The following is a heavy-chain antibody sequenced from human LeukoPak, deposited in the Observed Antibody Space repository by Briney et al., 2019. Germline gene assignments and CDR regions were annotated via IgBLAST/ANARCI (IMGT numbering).Heavy chain of an antibody. D-gene: IGHD3-10*01. V-gene: IGHV1-69*13. CDR2: IIPIFGAA. CDR1: GYTFTSYA. CDR3: TIRKGITMVRGVINYNPSYGMDV. J-gene: IGHJ6*02. Sequence: ASVKVSCKASGYTFTSYAMNWVRQAPGQGLEWMGGIIPIFGAANYAQKFQGRVTITADESTSTAYMELSSLRSEDTAVYYCTIRKGITMVRGVINYNPSYGMDVWGQGTTVTVSS.